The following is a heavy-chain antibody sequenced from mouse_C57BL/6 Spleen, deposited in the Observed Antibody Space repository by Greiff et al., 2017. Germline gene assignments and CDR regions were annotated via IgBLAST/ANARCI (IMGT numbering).Heavy chain of an antibody. J-gene: IGHJ1*03. V-gene: IGHV1-52*01. D-gene: IGHD2-4*01. CDR3: ARSMITNWYFDV. CDR1: GYTFTSYW. CDR2: IDPSDSET. Sequence: VQLQQPGAELVRPGSSVKLSCKASGYTFTSYWMHWVKQRPIQGLEWIGNIDPSDSETHYNQKFKDKATLTVDKSSSTAYMQLSSLTSDDSAVYYCARSMITNWYFDVWGTGTTVTVSS.